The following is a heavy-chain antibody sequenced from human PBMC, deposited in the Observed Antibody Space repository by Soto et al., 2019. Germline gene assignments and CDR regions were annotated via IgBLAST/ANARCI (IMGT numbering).Heavy chain of an antibody. CDR1: GGSISSSSYY. J-gene: IGHJ5*02. CDR3: ARHILFLGFYGAGFDP. Sequence: SETLSLTCTVSGGSISSSSYYWGWIRQPPGKGLEWIGSIYYSGSTYYNPSLKSRVTISVDTSKNQFSLKLSSVTAADTAVYYCARHILFLGFYGAGFDPWGQGTLVTVSS. V-gene: IGHV4-39*01. D-gene: IGHD2-15*01. CDR2: IYYSGST.